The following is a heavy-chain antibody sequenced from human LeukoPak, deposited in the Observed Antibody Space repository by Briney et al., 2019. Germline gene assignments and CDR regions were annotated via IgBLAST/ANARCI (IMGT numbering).Heavy chain of an antibody. Sequence: PGGSLRLPCAASGFTFSSYAMHWVRQAPGKGLEWVAVISYDGSNKYYADSVKGRFTISRDNSKNTLYLQMNSLRAEDTAVYYCARNGYSSSWSAYFDYRGQGTLVTVSS. CDR1: GFTFSSYA. CDR2: ISYDGSNK. V-gene: IGHV3-30-3*01. J-gene: IGHJ4*02. D-gene: IGHD6-13*01. CDR3: ARNGYSSSWSAYFDY.